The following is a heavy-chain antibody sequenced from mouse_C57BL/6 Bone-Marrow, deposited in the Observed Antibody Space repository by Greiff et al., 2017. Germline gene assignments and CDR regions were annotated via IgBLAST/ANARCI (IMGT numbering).Heavy chain of an antibody. CDR3: ARLRVYYHYAMDY. J-gene: IGHJ4*01. V-gene: IGHV1-76*01. Sequence: QVQLQQSGAELVRPGASVKLSCKASGYTFTDYYINWVKQRPGQGLEWIARIYPGSGNTYYNEKFKGKATLTAEKSSSTAYMQLSSLTSEDYAVYFCARLRVYYHYAMDYWGQGTSVTVSS. CDR2: IYPGSGNT. D-gene: IGHD1-1*01. CDR1: GYTFTDYY.